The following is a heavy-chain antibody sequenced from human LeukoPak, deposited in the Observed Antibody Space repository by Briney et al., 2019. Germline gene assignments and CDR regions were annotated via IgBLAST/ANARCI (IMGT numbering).Heavy chain of an antibody. V-gene: IGHV1-3*01. CDR3: ASGKGEYYDSSGYQRDAFDI. J-gene: IGHJ3*02. CDR2: INAGNGNT. D-gene: IGHD3-22*01. Sequence: ASVKVSCKASGYTFTSYAMHWVRQAPGQRLEWMGWINAGNGNTKYSQKFQGRVTITRDTSASTAYMDLSSLRSEDTAVYYCASGKGEYYDSSGYQRDAFDIWGQGTMVTVSS. CDR1: GYTFTSYA.